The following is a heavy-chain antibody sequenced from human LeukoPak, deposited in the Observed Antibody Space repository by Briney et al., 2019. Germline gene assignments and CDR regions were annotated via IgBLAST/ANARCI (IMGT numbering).Heavy chain of an antibody. V-gene: IGHV3-73*01. Sequence: GGSLKLSCAASGFTFSGSAMHWVRQASGKGPEWVVRIRSRANSYATAYAASVKGRFTISRDDSKNTAYLQMNSLKTEDTAVYYCTRRDCSSTSCYPYWGQGTLVTVSS. CDR3: TRRDCSSTSCYPY. J-gene: IGHJ4*02. CDR2: IRSRANSYAT. D-gene: IGHD2-2*01. CDR1: GFTFSGSA.